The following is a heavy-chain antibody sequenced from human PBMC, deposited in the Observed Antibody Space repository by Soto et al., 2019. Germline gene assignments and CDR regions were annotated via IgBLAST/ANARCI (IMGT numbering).Heavy chain of an antibody. CDR2: FDPEDGET. CDR3: ATYSSGWYSPGSQH. D-gene: IGHD6-19*01. J-gene: IGHJ1*01. CDR1: GYTLTELS. Sequence: ASVKVSCKVSGYTLTELSMHWVRQAPGKGLEWMGGFDPEDGETIYAQKFQGRVTMTEDTSTDTAYMELSSLRSEDTAVYYCATYSSGWYSPGSQHWGQGTLVTVSS. V-gene: IGHV1-24*01.